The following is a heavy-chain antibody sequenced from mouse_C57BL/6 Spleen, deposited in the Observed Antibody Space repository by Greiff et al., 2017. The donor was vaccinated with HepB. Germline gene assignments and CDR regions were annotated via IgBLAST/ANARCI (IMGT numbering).Heavy chain of an antibody. Sequence: VQLQQSGAELVRPGASVKLSCTASGFNIKDDYMHWVKQRPEQGLEWIGWIDPENGDTEYASKFQGKATITADTSSNTAYLQLSSLTSEDTAVYYCTTRYYYGSSYRDYWGQGTTLTVSS. D-gene: IGHD1-1*01. V-gene: IGHV14-4*01. CDR2: IDPENGDT. J-gene: IGHJ2*01. CDR3: TTRYYYGSSYRDY. CDR1: GFNIKDDY.